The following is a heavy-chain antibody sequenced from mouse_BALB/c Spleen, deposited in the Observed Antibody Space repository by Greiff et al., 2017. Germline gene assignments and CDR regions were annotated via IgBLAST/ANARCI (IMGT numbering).Heavy chain of an antibody. CDR1: GYSFTGYY. D-gene: IGHD2-1*01. Sequence: EVQLQQSGPELVKPGASVKISCKASGYSFTGYYMHWVKQSHVKSLEWIGRINPYNGATSYNQNFKDKASLTVDKSSSTAYMELHSLTSEDSAVYYCARGGNSLYFDYWGQGTTLTVSS. CDR2: INPYNGAT. V-gene: IGHV1-31*01. J-gene: IGHJ2*01. CDR3: ARGGNSLYFDY.